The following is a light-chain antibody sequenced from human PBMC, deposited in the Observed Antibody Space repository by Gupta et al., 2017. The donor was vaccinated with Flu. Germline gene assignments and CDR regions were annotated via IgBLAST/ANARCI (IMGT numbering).Light chain of an antibody. CDR1: ALPKQY. Sequence: SYELTQPPSVSVSPGQTARITCSGDALPKQYAYWYQQKPGQAPMVGIYNDTERPSGIPERFSWSTSGTTVTLTISGVQAEDEADDYCHSTDSSTTYRVFGGGTRLTVL. V-gene: IGLV3-25*02. CDR3: HSTDSSTTYRV. J-gene: IGLJ3*02. CDR2: NDT.